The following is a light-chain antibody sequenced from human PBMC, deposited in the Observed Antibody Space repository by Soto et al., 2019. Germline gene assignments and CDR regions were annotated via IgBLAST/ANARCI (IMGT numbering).Light chain of an antibody. J-gene: IGLJ1*01. Sequence: QSALTQPPSASGTPGQSVTISCTGTSSDVGGYHYVSWYQQHPGKDPKLMIYEVTIRPSAVSDRFSGSKSGNTASLTVSGLQAEDEADYYCSSYSGGNPSYVFGTGTKVTVL. V-gene: IGLV2-8*01. CDR2: EVT. CDR3: SSYSGGNPSYV. CDR1: SSDVGGYHY.